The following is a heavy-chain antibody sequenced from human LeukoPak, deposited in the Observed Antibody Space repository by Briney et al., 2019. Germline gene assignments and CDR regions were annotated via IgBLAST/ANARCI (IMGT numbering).Heavy chain of an antibody. CDR1: GGSFSGYY. CDR2: INHSGST. V-gene: IGHV4-34*01. D-gene: IGHD3-22*01. Sequence: PSETLSLTCAVYGGSFSGYYWSWIRQPPGKGLEWIGEINHSGSTNYNPSLKSRVTISVDTSKNQFPLKLSSVTAADTAVYYCARGRYYDSYLNWFDPWGQGTLVTVSS. CDR3: ARGRYYDSYLNWFDP. J-gene: IGHJ5*02.